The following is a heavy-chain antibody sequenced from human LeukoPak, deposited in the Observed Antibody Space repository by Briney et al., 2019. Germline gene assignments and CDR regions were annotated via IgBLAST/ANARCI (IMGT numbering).Heavy chain of an antibody. Sequence: GGSLRLSCAASGFAFSASYMKWVRQAPGKGLEWVANIKQDGSEKSYVDSVKGRFTISRDNANNSLYLQMNSLRVEDTAVYYCARTGGQLLYRYFDYWGQGTLVTVSS. CDR2: IKQDGSEK. D-gene: IGHD2-2*02. J-gene: IGHJ4*02. V-gene: IGHV3-7*01. CDR1: GFAFSASY. CDR3: ARTGGQLLYRYFDY.